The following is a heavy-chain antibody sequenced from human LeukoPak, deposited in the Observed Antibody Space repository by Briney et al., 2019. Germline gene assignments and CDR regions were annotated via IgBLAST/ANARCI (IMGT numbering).Heavy chain of an antibody. D-gene: IGHD3-10*01. CDR2: ISGSGGST. Sequence: GGSLRLSCAASGFTFSSYAMSWVRQAPGKGLEWVSAISGSGGSTYYADSVKGRFTISRDNSKNTLYLQMNSLRAEDTAVYYCAKESHYYGSGSYRYYYYGMDVWGQGTTVTVPS. J-gene: IGHJ6*02. CDR1: GFTFSSYA. CDR3: AKESHYYGSGSYRYYYYGMDV. V-gene: IGHV3-23*01.